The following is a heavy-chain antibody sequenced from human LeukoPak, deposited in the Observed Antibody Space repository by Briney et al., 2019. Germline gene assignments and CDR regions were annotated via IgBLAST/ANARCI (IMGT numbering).Heavy chain of an antibody. CDR3: AYPYSSSCGAWFDP. CDR2: IYYSGSH. D-gene: IGHD6-13*01. V-gene: IGHV4-39*01. CDR1: GGSFSSNTCY. Sequence: PSETLSLTCTVSGGSFSSNTCYWGWIRQAPGKALEWLGSIYYSGSHYYNPSLKSRASIAVATSKNQFSLKLSSVPAADTAVYYYAYPYSSSCGAWFDPWCQGTLVTVSS. J-gene: IGHJ5*02.